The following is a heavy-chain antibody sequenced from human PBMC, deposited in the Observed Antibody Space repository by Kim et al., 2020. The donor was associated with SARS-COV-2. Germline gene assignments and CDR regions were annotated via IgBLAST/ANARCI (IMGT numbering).Heavy chain of an antibody. J-gene: IGHJ4*02. CDR2: GST. V-gene: IGHV4-39*01. Sequence: GSTNYNPSLKSRVTISVGTSKTQFSLKLSSVTAADTAVYYCARRGSWYDYWGQGTLVTVSS. D-gene: IGHD6-13*01. CDR3: ARRGSWYDY.